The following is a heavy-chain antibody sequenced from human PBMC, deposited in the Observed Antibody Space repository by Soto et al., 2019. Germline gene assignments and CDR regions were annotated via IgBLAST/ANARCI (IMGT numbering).Heavy chain of an antibody. Sequence: SETLSLTCTVSGGSIGSYYWSWIRQPPGKGLEWIGYIYYSGSTNYNPSLKSRVTISVDTSKNQFSLKLSSVTAADTAVYYCARVTLGIQLWFYIDYWGQGTLVTVSS. CDR1: GGSIGSYY. J-gene: IGHJ4*02. CDR2: IYYSGST. V-gene: IGHV4-59*01. CDR3: ARVTLGIQLWFYIDY. D-gene: IGHD5-18*01.